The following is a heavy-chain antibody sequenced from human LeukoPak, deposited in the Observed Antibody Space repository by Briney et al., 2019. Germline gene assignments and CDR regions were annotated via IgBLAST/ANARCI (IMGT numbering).Heavy chain of an antibody. CDR3: ARGLPGYSGGDDAFDI. J-gene: IGHJ3*02. CDR1: SASIISYY. D-gene: IGHD2-21*01. CDR2: IHYTGST. Sequence: SETLSLTCTVSSASIISYYWTWVRQPPGKGLKWIGYIHYTGSTNYNPSFKSRLTISVDTSTNQFSLRLNFVTAADTAVYYCARGLPGYSGGDDAFDIWGPGIQVIVSS. V-gene: IGHV4-59*01.